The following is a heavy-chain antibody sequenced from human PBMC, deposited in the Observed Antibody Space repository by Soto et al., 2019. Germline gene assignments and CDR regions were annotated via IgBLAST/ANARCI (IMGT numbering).Heavy chain of an antibody. CDR3: ARVGGSYYGPWDY. CDR1: GFTFSGYV. V-gene: IGHV3-30-3*01. J-gene: IGHJ4*02. Sequence: QVQLVESGGGVVQSGRSLRLSCAASGFTFSGYVMHWVRQAPGKGLEWVAVMSYDGSIESYADSVKGRFTISRDNSKNTLFLQMDSLRPDDTAVYYCARVGGSYYGPWDYWGQGTVVTVSS. CDR2: MSYDGSIE. D-gene: IGHD1-26*01.